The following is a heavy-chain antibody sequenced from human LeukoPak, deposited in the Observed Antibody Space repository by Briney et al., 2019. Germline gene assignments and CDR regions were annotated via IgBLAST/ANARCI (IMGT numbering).Heavy chain of an antibody. Sequence: GGSLTLSCGASGFIFSGYGMGWVRQAPGKGLEWVSTISNSGYHTYYPDSVRGRFTISRDNSANTLYLQMNSLRAEDTALYYCAKHRGSSFIYSVDSWGQATLVTVSS. CDR1: GFIFSGYG. CDR2: ISNSGYHT. J-gene: IGHJ4*02. CDR3: AKHRGSSFIYSVDS. D-gene: IGHD6-6*01. V-gene: IGHV3-23*01.